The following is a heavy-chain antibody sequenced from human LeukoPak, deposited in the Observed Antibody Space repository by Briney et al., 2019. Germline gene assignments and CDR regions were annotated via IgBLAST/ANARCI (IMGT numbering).Heavy chain of an antibody. D-gene: IGHD6-19*01. J-gene: IGHJ6*03. CDR1: GGSISSGSYY. V-gene: IGHV4-61*10. Sequence: SETLSLTCTVSGGSISSGSYYWSWIRQPAGKGLEWIGYIYYSGSTNYNPSPKSRVTTSVDTSKNQFSLKLSSVTAADTAVYYCARSEEYSSEDYYMDVWGKGTTVTVSS. CDR2: IYYSGST. CDR3: ARSEEYSSEDYYMDV.